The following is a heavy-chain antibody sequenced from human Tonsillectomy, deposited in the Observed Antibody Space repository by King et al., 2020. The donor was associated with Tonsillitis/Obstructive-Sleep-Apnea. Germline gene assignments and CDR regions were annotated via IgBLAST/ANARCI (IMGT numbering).Heavy chain of an antibody. J-gene: IGHJ5*02. CDR1: GFSFSSYD. D-gene: IGHD2-15*01. V-gene: IGHV3-13*01. Sequence: VQLVESGGGLVQPGGSLRLSCAASGFSFSSYDMHWVRLVIGKGLEWVSSIGTAGNTYYPGPLKGRFTISRENAKNSLHLQMNGRRAGDTAVYYCVRAGSGGGPMFDPRGQGTLVTVSS. CDR2: IGTAGNT. CDR3: VRAGSGGGPMFDP.